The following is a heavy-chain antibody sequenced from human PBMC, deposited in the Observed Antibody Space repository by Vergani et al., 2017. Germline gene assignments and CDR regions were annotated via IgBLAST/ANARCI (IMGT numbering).Heavy chain of an antibody. Sequence: QVQLVQSGAEVKKPGASVKVSCKASGYPFTSYAMHWGRQAPGQRLEWMGWINGGNGNTKYSQKFQGRVTITRDTSASTAYMELSRLGSEDTAVYYWAREPPYRGWFDPGGQGTLVTVSA. CDR1: GYPFTSYA. CDR3: AREPPYRGWFDP. CDR2: INGGNGNT. J-gene: IGHJ5*02. V-gene: IGHV1-3*01.